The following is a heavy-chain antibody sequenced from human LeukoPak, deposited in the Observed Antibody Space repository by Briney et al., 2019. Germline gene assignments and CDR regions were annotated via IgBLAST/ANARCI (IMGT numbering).Heavy chain of an antibody. J-gene: IGHJ3*02. CDR3: AILTGLQSGIAAAGGDHDAFDI. CDR1: GFTFSSYG. CDR2: ISYDGSNK. Sequence: GGSLRLSCAASGFTFSSYGMHWVRQAPGKGLEWVAVISYDGSNKYYADSVKGRFTISRDNSKNTLYLQMNSLRAEDTAVYYCAILTGLQSGIAAAGGDHDAFDIWDQGTMVTVSS. D-gene: IGHD6-13*01. V-gene: IGHV3-30*03.